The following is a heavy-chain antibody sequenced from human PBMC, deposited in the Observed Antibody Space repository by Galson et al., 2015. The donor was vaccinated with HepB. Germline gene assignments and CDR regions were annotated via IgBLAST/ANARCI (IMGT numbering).Heavy chain of an antibody. Sequence: QSGAEVKKPGESLEISCKGSGYSFTSYWIGWVRQMPGKGLEWMGIIYPGDSDTRYSPSFQGQVTISADKSISTAYLQWSSLKASDTAMYYCARHRSLWFGEGDYYYGMDVWGQGTTVTVSS. J-gene: IGHJ6*02. CDR3: ARHRSLWFGEGDYYYGMDV. CDR1: GYSFTSYW. D-gene: IGHD3-10*01. V-gene: IGHV5-51*01. CDR2: IYPGDSDT.